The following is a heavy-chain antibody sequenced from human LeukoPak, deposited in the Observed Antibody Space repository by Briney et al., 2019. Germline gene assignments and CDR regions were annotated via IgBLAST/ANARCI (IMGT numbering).Heavy chain of an antibody. V-gene: IGHV3-33*08. J-gene: IGHJ4*02. Sequence: GGSLRLSCAASGFTFSSYWMHWVRQAPGKGLEWVAVIWYDGSNKYYADSVKGRFTISRDNSKNTLYLQMNSLRAEDTAVYYCAGNYGPYYFDYWGQGTLVTVSS. CDR1: GFTFSSYW. CDR2: IWYDGSNK. D-gene: IGHD3-10*01. CDR3: AGNYGPYYFDY.